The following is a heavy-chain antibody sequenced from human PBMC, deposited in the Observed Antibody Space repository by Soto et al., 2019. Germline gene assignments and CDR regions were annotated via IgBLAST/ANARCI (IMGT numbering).Heavy chain of an antibody. Sequence: ASVKVSCKASGYTFTSYGISWVRQAPGQGLEWMGWISAYNGKTNYAQKLQGRVTMTTDTSTSTAYMELRSLRSDDTAVYYCARDTYYDFWSGYGNGYYYYMDVWGKGTTVTVSS. D-gene: IGHD3-3*01. J-gene: IGHJ6*03. CDR1: GYTFTSYG. CDR3: ARDTYYDFWSGYGNGYYYYMDV. V-gene: IGHV1-18*01. CDR2: ISAYNGKT.